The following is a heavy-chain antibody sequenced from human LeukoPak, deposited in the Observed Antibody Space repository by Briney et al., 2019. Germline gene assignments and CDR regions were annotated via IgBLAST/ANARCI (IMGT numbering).Heavy chain of an antibody. Sequence: GGSLRLSCAASGFTFSSYGMHWVRQTPGKGLEWVAVISYDGSNKYYADSVKGRFTISRDNSKNTLYLQMNSLRAEDTAVYYCAKDMGGPTGKQYGFDYWGQGTLVTVSS. CDR1: GFTFSSYG. CDR3: AKDMGGPTGKQYGFDY. J-gene: IGHJ4*02. CDR2: ISYDGSNK. D-gene: IGHD1-26*01. V-gene: IGHV3-30*18.